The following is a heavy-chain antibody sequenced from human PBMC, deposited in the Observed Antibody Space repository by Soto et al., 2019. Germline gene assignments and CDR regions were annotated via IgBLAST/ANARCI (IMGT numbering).Heavy chain of an antibody. CDR1: GYPFSSYD. CDR2: MNPNNGNT. CDR3: ARVNYYGSGTYEDYHYYYGMDV. Sequence: XSVKVACKASGYPFSSYDIHWVRQTTGQGLEWMGWMNPNNGNTGYAQKFQGRVTMTRDTSIRTAYMEVSSLRSEDTAVYFCARVNYYGSGTYEDYHYYYGMDVWGQGTTVTVSS. V-gene: IGHV1-8*01. D-gene: IGHD3-10*01. J-gene: IGHJ6*02.